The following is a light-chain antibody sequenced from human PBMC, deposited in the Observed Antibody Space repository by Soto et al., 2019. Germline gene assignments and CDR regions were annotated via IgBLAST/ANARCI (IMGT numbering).Light chain of an antibody. Sequence: EIVSTQSPGTLSLSPGERATLSCRASQSVSSNYLAWYQQKPGQAPRLLIYDASTRATGIPARFSGSGSGTEFTLTISSLQSEDFVVYYCQQYNNRPPWTFGQGTKVDIK. CDR2: DAS. V-gene: IGKV3-15*01. CDR1: QSVSSN. CDR3: QQYNNRPPWT. J-gene: IGKJ1*01.